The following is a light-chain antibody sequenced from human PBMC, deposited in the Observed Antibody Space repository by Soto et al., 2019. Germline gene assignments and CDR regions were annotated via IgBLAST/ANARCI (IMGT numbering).Light chain of an antibody. Sequence: DVQLTQSPSSLSASLGDRVTISCRASQSIGTYLNWFLQKPGKAPKLLIYVATSLQNEVPSRFSGTGSGTDFALTISSLQPEDVGVYYCHQSDSTPQTFGQGTRV. V-gene: IGKV1-39*01. J-gene: IGKJ1*01. CDR3: HQSDSTPQT. CDR2: VAT. CDR1: QSIGTY.